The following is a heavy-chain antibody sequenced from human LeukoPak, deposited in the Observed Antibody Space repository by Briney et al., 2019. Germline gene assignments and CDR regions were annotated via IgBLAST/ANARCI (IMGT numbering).Heavy chain of an antibody. V-gene: IGHV4-38-2*02. J-gene: IGHJ4*02. CDR2: IFQSGHT. D-gene: IGHD2-15*01. CDR1: DYSISSGYY. CDR3: ARDTRTAQGFDY. Sequence: SETLSLTCTVSDYSISSGYYWGWIRQPPGKGLEWTGSIFQSGHTDYSPSLKSRVTISVDTSNNRFSLSLSAVTAAVTAIYYCARDTRTAQGFDYWGQGILVTVSS.